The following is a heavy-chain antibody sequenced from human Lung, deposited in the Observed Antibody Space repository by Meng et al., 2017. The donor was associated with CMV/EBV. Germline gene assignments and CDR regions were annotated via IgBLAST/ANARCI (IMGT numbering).Heavy chain of an antibody. CDR3: ARGISCPRYCNSTSCYCYYGMDV. J-gene: IGHJ6*02. D-gene: IGHD2-2*01. CDR2: INHSGST. Sequence: SETLSLXCAVYGGSFSGYYRSWIRQPPGKGLEWIGEINHSGSTNYNPSLKSRLTISVDTSKNQFSLKLSSVTAADTAVYYCARGISCPRYCNSTSCYCYYGMDVWXQGTXVTVSS. V-gene: IGHV4-34*01. CDR1: GGSFSGYY.